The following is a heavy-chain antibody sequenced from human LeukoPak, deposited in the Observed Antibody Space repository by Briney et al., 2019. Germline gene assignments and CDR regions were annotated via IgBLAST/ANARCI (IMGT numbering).Heavy chain of an antibody. CDR2: VNPNSGGT. Sequence: ASVKVSCKASGDIFTGYYMQWVRQAPGQGLEWMGWVNPNSGGTNYAQKFQGRVTMTRDTSISTAYMELSRLRSDDTAVYYCARDLKSFSLRGGAWGQGTLVTVSS. D-gene: IGHD3-16*01. J-gene: IGHJ5*02. CDR3: ARDLKSFSLRGGA. CDR1: GDIFTGYY. V-gene: IGHV1-2*02.